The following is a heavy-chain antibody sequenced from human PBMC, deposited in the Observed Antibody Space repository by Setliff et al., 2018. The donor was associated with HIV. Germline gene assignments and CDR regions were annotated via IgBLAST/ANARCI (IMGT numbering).Heavy chain of an antibody. J-gene: IGHJ6*02. CDR2: IIPILGIA. CDR1: GGTFTSYV. V-gene: IGHV1-69*10. Sequence: ASVKVSCKASGGTFTSYVISWVRQAPGQGLEWMGGIIPILGIASYSQRFQGRVTITADKSTSTAYMELSSLRSEDTAVYYCARPQWELGVDYYGMDVWGQGTTVTVSS. D-gene: IGHD1-26*01. CDR3: ARPQWELGVDYYGMDV.